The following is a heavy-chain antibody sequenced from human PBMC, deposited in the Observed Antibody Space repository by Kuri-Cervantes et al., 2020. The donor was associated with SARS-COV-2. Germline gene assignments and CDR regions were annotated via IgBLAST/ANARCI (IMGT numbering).Heavy chain of an antibody. V-gene: IGHV3-21*01. CDR2: ISSSSSYI. Sequence: GESLKISCAASGFTFSSYWMSWVRQAPGKGLEWFSSISSSSSYIYYADSVKGRFTISRDNAKNSLYLQMNSLRAEDTAVYYCARGSRYSSSWRAFDIWGQGTMVTVSS. CDR3: ARGSRYSSSWRAFDI. D-gene: IGHD6-13*01. CDR1: GFTFSSYW. J-gene: IGHJ3*02.